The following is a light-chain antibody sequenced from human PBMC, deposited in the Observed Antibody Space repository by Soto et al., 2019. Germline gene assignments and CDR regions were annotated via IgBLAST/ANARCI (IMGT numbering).Light chain of an antibody. CDR1: RSFSSSY. Sequence: EIVLTQSPDTLSLSPGERATLSCRASRSFSSSYLAWYQQTPGQAPRLLIYAASSRATGIPDRFSGSGSGTEFTLTISSLEPEDSAVYYCQQYGSSPPYTFGQGTKLEIK. V-gene: IGKV3-20*01. CDR3: QQYGSSPPYT. CDR2: AAS. J-gene: IGKJ2*01.